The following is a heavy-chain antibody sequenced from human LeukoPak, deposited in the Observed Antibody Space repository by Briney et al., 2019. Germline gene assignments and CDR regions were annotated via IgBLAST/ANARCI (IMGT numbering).Heavy chain of an antibody. J-gene: IGHJ4*02. CDR3: ARDGRYGYSSSLSFDY. CDR2: IWYDGSNK. Sequence: GGSLRLSCAAFGFTFSSYGMHWVRQAPGKGLEWVAVIWYDGSNKYYADSVKGRFTISRDNSKNTLYLQMNSLRAEDTAVYYCARDGRYGYSSSLSFDYWGQGTLVTVSS. CDR1: GFTFSSYG. V-gene: IGHV3-33*01. D-gene: IGHD6-13*01.